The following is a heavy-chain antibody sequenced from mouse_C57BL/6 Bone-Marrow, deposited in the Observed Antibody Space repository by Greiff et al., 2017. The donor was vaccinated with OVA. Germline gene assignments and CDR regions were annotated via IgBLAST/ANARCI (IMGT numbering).Heavy chain of an antibody. CDR1: GFTFSSYG. D-gene: IGHD2-3*01. V-gene: IGHV5-6*01. J-gene: IGHJ1*03. CDR3: ARPYDGYRWYFDV. CDR2: ISSGGSYT. Sequence: EVHLVESGGDLVKPGGSLKLSCAASGFTFSSYGMSWVRQTPDKRLEWVATISSGGSYTYYPDSVKGRSTISRDNAKNTLYLQMSSLKSEDTAMYYCARPYDGYRWYFDVWGTGTTVTVSS.